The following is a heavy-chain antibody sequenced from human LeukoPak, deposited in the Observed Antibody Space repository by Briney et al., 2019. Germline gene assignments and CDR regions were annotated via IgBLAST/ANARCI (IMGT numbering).Heavy chain of an antibody. V-gene: IGHV1-69*13. D-gene: IGHD2-21*02. CDR1: GGTFSSYA. CDR2: IIPIFGTA. J-gene: IGHJ5*02. CDR3: ARVDCGGDCNWFDP. Sequence: GASVKVSCKAPGGTFSSYAISWVRQAPGQGLEWMGGIIPIFGTANYAQKFQGRVTITADESTSTAYMELSSLRSEDTAVYYCARVDCGGDCNWFDPWGQGTLVTVSS.